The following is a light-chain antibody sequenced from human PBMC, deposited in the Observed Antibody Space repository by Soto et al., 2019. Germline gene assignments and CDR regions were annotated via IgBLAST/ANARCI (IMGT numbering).Light chain of an antibody. CDR1: SSDVGSYNL. V-gene: IGLV2-23*02. CDR3: CAYAGSSTCVI. Sequence: QSALTQPASVSGSPGQSITISCTGTSSDVGSYNLVSWYQQHPGKVPKLMIYEVTKRPSGVSNRFSGSKSGNTASLTISGLQAEDEADYYCCAYAGSSTCVIFGGGTKLTVL. J-gene: IGLJ2*01. CDR2: EVT.